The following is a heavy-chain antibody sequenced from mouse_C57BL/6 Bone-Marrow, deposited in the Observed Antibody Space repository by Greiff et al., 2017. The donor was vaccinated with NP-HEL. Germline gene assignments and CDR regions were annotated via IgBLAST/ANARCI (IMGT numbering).Heavy chain of an antibody. Sequence: QVQLQQSGAELMKPGASVKLSCKATGYTFTGYWIEWVKQRPGHGLEWIGEILPGSGSTNYNEKFKGKATFTADTSSNTAYMQLSSLTTEDSAIYYCARRSYYYGSSSYYFDYWGQGTTLTVSS. J-gene: IGHJ2*01. CDR1: GYTFTGYW. CDR2: ILPGSGST. V-gene: IGHV1-9*01. CDR3: ARRSYYYGSSSYYFDY. D-gene: IGHD1-1*01.